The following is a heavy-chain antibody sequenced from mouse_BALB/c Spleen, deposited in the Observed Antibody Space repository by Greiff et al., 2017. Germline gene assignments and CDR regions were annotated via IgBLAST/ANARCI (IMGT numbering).Heavy chain of an antibody. J-gene: IGHJ4*01. CDR1: GFTFSSFG. V-gene: IGHV5-17*02. Sequence: EVQVVESGGGLVQPGGSRKLSCAASGFTFSSFGMHWVRQAPEKGLEWVAYISSGSSTIYYADTVKGRFTISRDNPKNTLFLQMTSLRSEDTAMYYCARGEYYYGSSPYAMDYWGQGTSVTVSS. CDR3: ARGEYYYGSSPYAMDY. D-gene: IGHD1-1*01. CDR2: ISSGSSTI.